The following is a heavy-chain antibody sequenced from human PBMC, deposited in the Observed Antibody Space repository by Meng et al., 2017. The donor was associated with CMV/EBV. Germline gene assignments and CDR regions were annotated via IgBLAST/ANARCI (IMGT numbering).Heavy chain of an antibody. CDR3: ARDSGRLRLGELPFDAFDT. J-gene: IGHJ3*02. CDR2: IIPILGIA. D-gene: IGHD3-16*01. Sequence: SVKVSCKASGGTFSSYTISWVRQAPGQGLEWMGRIIPILGIANYAQKFQGRVTITADKSTSTAYMELSSLRSEDTAVYYCARDSGRLRLGELPFDAFDTWGQGTMVTVSS. V-gene: IGHV1-69*04. CDR1: GGTFSSYT.